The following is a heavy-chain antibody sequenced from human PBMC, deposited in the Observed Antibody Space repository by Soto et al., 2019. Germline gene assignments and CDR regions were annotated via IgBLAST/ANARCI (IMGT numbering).Heavy chain of an antibody. CDR2: IGPESGAT. V-gene: IGHV1-2*02. Sequence: ASVKVSCKASGYTFTGHYIHWVRQAPEQGPEWMGEIGPESGATRYAQKFQGRVTMTRDMSITTVYMELNNLSPDDTAVYYCGRGRSGQIVVFYWGQGTPVTVYS. D-gene: IGHD5-12*01. CDR1: GYTFTGHY. CDR3: GRGRSGQIVVFY. J-gene: IGHJ4*02.